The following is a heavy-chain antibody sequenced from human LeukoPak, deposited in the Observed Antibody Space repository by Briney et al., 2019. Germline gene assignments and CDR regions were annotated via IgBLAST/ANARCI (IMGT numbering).Heavy chain of an antibody. V-gene: IGHV3-23*01. CDR1: TPTFSSIA. J-gene: IGHJ4*02. D-gene: IGHD2/OR15-2a*01. CDR3: GRGSFAQEQSVCKLVH. CDR2: ISGSGGST. Sequence: PRGSRRPSCAADTPTFSSIAIRWDRQAPGKGLEWVSHISGSGGSTYYADSVKGRFTISRDNSENTLYLQMNSLRAEDTAVYYSGRGSFAQEQSVCKLVHWVQGTLVTVSS.